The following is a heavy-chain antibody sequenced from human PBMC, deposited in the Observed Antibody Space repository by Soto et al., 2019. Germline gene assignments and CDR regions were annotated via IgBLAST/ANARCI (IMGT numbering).Heavy chain of an antibody. CDR3: AKESCSSTSCYSGGGWFDP. Sequence: EVQLVESGGGLVQPGRSLRLSCAASGFTFDDYAMHWVRQAPWKGLEWVSGISWNSGSIGYADSVKGRFTISRDNAKNSLYLQMNSLRAEDTALYYCAKESCSSTSCYSGGGWFDPWGQGTLVTVSS. D-gene: IGHD2-2*01. V-gene: IGHV3-9*01. CDR2: ISWNSGSI. J-gene: IGHJ5*02. CDR1: GFTFDDYA.